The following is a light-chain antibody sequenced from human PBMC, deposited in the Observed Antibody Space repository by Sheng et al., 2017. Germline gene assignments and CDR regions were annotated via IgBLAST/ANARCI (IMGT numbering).Light chain of an antibody. J-gene: IGLJ3*02. CDR2: ANS. V-gene: IGLV1-40*01. Sequence: QSVLTQPPSVSGAPGQRVTISCTGSSSNIGAGYDVYWYQQLPGTAPKLLIYANSNRPSGVPDRFSGSKSGTSASLAITGLQAEDEADYYCQSYDSSLRGWVFGGGTKLTVL. CDR3: QSYDSSLRGWV. CDR1: SSNIGAGYD.